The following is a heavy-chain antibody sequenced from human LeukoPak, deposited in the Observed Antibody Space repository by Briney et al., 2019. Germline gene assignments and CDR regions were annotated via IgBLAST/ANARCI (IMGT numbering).Heavy chain of an antibody. J-gene: IGHJ4*02. V-gene: IGHV1-24*01. CDR2: FDPEDGET. CDR3: ATLLGGTYFFDF. CDR1: ATYSLNELS. D-gene: IGHD1-26*01. Sequence: ASVKVSCKVSATYSLNELSMHWVRQAPGKGLEWMGGFDPEDGETIYAQSFKGRVTVTEDTSTDTVYMDLSSLRSEDTAIYYCATLLGGTYFFDFWGQGTLVTVSS.